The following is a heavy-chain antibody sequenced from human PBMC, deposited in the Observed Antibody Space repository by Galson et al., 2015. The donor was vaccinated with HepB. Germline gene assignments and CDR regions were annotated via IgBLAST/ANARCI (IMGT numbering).Heavy chain of an antibody. Sequence: SLRLSCAASGFTFDDYAMHWVRQAPGKGLEWVSGISWNSGSIGYADSVKGRFTISRDNSKNTLYLQMNSLRAEDTAVYYCAREGGDIVVVVAAPPPDYGRDVWGQGTTVTVSS. V-gene: IGHV3-9*01. J-gene: IGHJ6*02. CDR3: AREGGDIVVVVAAPPPDYGRDV. D-gene: IGHD2-15*01. CDR2: ISWNSGSI. CDR1: GFTFDDYA.